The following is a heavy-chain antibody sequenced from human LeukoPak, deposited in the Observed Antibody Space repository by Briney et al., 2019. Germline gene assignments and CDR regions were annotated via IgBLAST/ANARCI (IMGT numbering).Heavy chain of an antibody. J-gene: IGHJ4*02. Sequence: GGSLRLSCAASGFTVSSNYMSWVRQAPGKGLEWVSVIYSGGSTYYSDSVKVRFTISRDNSKNTRYLQMNSLGAEDTAVYYWARDSVGGPFDYWGQGTLVTVSS. CDR1: GFTVSSNY. CDR2: IYSGGST. V-gene: IGHV3-53*01. D-gene: IGHD3-16*01. CDR3: ARDSVGGPFDY.